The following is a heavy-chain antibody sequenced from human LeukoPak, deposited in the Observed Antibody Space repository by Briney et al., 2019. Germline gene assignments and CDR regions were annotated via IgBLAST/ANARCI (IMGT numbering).Heavy chain of an antibody. Sequence: GGSLRLSCATSGFTFSSYAMSWVRQAPGKGLEWVSTIGSSGSRTYYADFVRGRFTISRDNSKNTLYLQMNSLRSEDTAVYYCARDGCSGGSCYTLRRDYYYYGMDVWGKGTTVTVSS. CDR1: GFTFSSYA. J-gene: IGHJ6*04. V-gene: IGHV3-23*01. CDR2: IGSSGSRT. D-gene: IGHD2-15*01. CDR3: ARDGCSGGSCYTLRRDYYYYGMDV.